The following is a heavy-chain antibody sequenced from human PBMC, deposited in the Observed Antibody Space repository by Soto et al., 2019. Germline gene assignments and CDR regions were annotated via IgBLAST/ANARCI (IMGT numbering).Heavy chain of an antibody. J-gene: IGHJ4*02. D-gene: IGHD3-22*01. CDR2: ISHDGNYQ. CDR1: EFTFSNYG. CDR3: AIDTYYFSSSCYYVLDC. V-gene: IGHV3-30*03. Sequence: GGSLRLSCAASEFTFSNYGIHWVRQAPGKGLEWVAAISHDGNYQNYVDSVKGRFTISRDNSKNMLYLQMNSLRAEDTAVYYSAIDTYYFSSSCYYVLDCWGQGSLVIVSS.